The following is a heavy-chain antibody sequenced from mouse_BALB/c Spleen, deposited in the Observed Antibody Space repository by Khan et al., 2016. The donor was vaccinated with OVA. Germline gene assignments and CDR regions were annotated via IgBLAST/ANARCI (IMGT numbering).Heavy chain of an antibody. CDR1: GYSITSGYA. CDR3: ARGNYYGYYFDY. V-gene: IGHV3-2*02. J-gene: IGHJ2*01. CDR2: ISYHCVT. Sequence: VQLQQSGPGLVKPSQSLSLTCTVTGYSITSGYAWNWIRQFPGNKLEWMGYISYHCVTSYTPSLKSRISINRDTSKNQFFLQLTSVTTEDTATYYCARGNYYGYYFDYWGQGTTLTVSS. D-gene: IGHD1-1*01.